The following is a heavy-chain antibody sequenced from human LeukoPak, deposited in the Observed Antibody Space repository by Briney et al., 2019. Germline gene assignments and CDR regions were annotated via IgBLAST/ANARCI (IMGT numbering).Heavy chain of an antibody. CDR3: ARHQGDFWSGYYFDY. Sequence: SETLSLTCAVSGGSISSGGYSWSWIRQPPGKGLEWIGYIYHSGSTYYNPSLKSRVTISVDTSKNQFSLKLSSVTAADTAVYYCARHQGDFWSGYYFDYWGQGTLVTVSS. CDR1: GGSISSGGYS. CDR2: IYHSGST. J-gene: IGHJ4*02. V-gene: IGHV4-30-2*01. D-gene: IGHD3-3*01.